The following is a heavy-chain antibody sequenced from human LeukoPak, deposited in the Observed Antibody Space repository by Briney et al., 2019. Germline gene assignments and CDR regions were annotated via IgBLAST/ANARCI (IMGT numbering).Heavy chain of an antibody. CDR3: AKGHVSYYYYGMDV. J-gene: IGHJ6*02. D-gene: IGHD3-16*01. CDR2: ISGSGGST. CDR1: GFTFSSYA. V-gene: IGHV3-23*01. Sequence: GGSLRLSCAASGFTFSSYAMSWVRQALGKGLEWVSAISGSGGSTYYADSVKGRFTISRDNSKNTLYLQMNSLRAEDTAVYYCAKGHVSYYYYGMDVWGQGTTVTVSS.